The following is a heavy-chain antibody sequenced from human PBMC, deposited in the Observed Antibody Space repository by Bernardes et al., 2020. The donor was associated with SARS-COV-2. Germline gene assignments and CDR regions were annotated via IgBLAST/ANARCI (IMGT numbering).Heavy chain of an antibody. CDR1: GGSSSSDY. CDR2: LHHRGRT. J-gene: IGHJ4*02. D-gene: IGHD3-22*01. CDR3: ARGCYDSRGYSNPFDR. V-gene: IGHV4-59*12. Sequence: SETLSLTCTVSGGSSSSDYWSWIRQPPGRGLEWIACLHHRGRTDYNPSLRSRVTISIDTSRDQLSLKLISVTAADTAIYYCARGCYDSRGYSNPFDRWGLGTLVTVSS.